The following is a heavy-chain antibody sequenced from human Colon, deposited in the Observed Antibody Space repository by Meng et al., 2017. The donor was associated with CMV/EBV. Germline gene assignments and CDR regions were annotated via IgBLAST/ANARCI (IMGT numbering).Heavy chain of an antibody. Sequence: AGNLTCKASGYTFTGYGMHWVRQATGQGLEWMGRIKPSTGDTNYAQNFQGRVTVTRDTSISTVYMEVNSLTSDDTAVYYCTREGFDYWGQGALVTVSS. CDR1: GYTFTGYG. CDR2: IKPSTGDT. V-gene: IGHV1-2*06. CDR3: TREGFDY. J-gene: IGHJ4*02.